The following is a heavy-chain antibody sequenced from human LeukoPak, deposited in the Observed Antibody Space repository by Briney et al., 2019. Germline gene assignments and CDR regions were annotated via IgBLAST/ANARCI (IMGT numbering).Heavy chain of an antibody. V-gene: IGHV4-34*01. CDR2: INHRGNT. CDR1: GGSFSGYY. J-gene: IGHJ4*02. D-gene: IGHD3-9*01. CDR3: ARGGYYDILTGYYNVAYFDY. Sequence: SETLSLTCAVYGGSFSGYYWNWIRQPPGKGLEWIGEINHRGNTNYNPSLKSRVTISGDTSKNQFSLRLNSVTAADTAVYYCARGGYYDILTGYYNVAYFDYWGQGTLVTVSS.